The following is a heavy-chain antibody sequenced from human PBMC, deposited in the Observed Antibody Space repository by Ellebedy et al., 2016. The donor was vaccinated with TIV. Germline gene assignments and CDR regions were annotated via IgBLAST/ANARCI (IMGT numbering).Heavy chain of an antibody. J-gene: IGHJ6*02. D-gene: IGHD2-15*01. CDR1: GFTFSSYS. Sequence: PGGSLRLSCAASGFTFSSYSMNWVRQAPGKGLEWVSYIGNSDTKYYADSVKGRFTISRDNAQNSLYLQMNSLRDEDTAVYYCARCCSSGSCYYFYGMDVWGQGTTVTVSS. V-gene: IGHV3-48*02. CDR3: ARCCSSGSCYYFYGMDV. CDR2: IGNSDTK.